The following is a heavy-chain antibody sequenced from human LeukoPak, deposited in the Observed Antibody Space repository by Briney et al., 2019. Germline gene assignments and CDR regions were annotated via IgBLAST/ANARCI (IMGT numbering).Heavy chain of an antibody. J-gene: IGHJ6*02. D-gene: IGHD6-13*01. Sequence: ASVNVSCKASGYTFTDYYMHWVRQAPGQGLEWMGWINPNSGGTNYAQKFQGRVTMTTDPSISTAYMEVSRLRSDDTAVYYCARVRIGQQLDKYYYYAMDVWGQGTTVTVSS. CDR1: GYTFTDYY. CDR2: INPNSGGT. V-gene: IGHV1-2*02. CDR3: ARVRIGQQLDKYYYYAMDV.